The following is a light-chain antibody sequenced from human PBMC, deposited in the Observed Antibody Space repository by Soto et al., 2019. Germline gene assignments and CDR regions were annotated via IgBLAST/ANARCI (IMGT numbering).Light chain of an antibody. CDR1: SGDVDAFDY. V-gene: IGLV2-14*01. CDR2: EVS. J-gene: IGLJ1*01. Sequence: QSVLTQAPSVCGSPGQSITISCTGTSGDVDAFDYVSWYQQHPGKAPKLMIFEVSDRPSGVSDHFSGYKSGSTASLTISGLQAEDEADYFCTSFTSSSPQVFGTGTKVTVL. CDR3: TSFTSSSPQV.